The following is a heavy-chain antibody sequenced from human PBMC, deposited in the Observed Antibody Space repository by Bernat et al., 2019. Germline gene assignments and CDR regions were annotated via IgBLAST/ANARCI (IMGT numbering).Heavy chain of an antibody. CDR2: INAGNGNT. Sequence: QVQLVQSGAEVKKPGASVKVSCKASGYTFTSYAMHWVRQAPGQRLEWMGWINAGNGNTKYSQKFQGRVTITRYTSASTAYMELCSLRSEDTAVYYCARARTFVNYYGSGSYNRGYYYYGMDVWGQGTTVTVSS. D-gene: IGHD3-10*01. V-gene: IGHV1-3*01. CDR3: ARARTFVNYYGSGSYNRGYYYYGMDV. CDR1: GYTFTSYA. J-gene: IGHJ6*02.